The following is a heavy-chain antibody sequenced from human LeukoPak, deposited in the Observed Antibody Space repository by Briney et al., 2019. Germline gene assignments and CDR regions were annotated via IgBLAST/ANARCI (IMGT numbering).Heavy chain of an antibody. CDR2: ITYDGYYK. V-gene: IGHV3-30*18. CDR3: AKDASPTVTTAYWYFDL. CDR1: GFTFTSYG. J-gene: IGHJ2*01. D-gene: IGHD4-17*01. Sequence: GTSLRLSCAASGFTFTSYGMHWVPQAPGKGLEGLALITYDGYYKYYSDSVKGRFTISSDTSKNTLYLQMNRLRAEDTAVYHCAKDASPTVTTAYWYFDLWGRGTLVTVSS.